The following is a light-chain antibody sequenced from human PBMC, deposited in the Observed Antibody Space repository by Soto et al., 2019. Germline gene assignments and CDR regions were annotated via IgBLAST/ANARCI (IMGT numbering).Light chain of an antibody. CDR3: QQYITWPRP. CDR2: GVS. J-gene: IGKJ1*01. Sequence: EIVMTQSPATLSVSPGERATLSCRASQSVGNILAWYQQRPVQAPRFLIYGVSARTTGIPARFSGSGSGTEYTLTISSLQSEDFAVYYCQQYITWPRPFSQGTKVEIK. V-gene: IGKV3-15*01. CDR1: QSVGNI.